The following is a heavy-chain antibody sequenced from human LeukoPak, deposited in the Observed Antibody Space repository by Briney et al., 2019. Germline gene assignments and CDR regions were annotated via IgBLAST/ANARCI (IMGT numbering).Heavy chain of an antibody. CDR2: INHSGST. Sequence: SETLSLTCAVYGGSFSGYYWSWIRQPPGKGLEWIGEINHSGSTNYNPSLKSRVTISVDTSKNQFSLKLSSVTAADTAVYYCARGGYYDILTGYSATYYFDYWGQGTLVTVSS. V-gene: IGHV4-34*01. D-gene: IGHD3-9*01. J-gene: IGHJ4*02. CDR3: ARGGYYDILTGYSATYYFDY. CDR1: GGSFSGYY.